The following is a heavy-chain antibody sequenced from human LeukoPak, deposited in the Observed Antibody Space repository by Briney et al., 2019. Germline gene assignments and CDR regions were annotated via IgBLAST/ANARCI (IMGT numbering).Heavy chain of an antibody. CDR1: GFTFSNYW. CDR3: ARDTATGFAN. Sequence: GGSLRLSCAAFGFTFSNYWMTWVRQAPGKGLEWVANINKDGSDKYYVDSVKGRFTISRDNAKRSLFLQVNSLRAEDTAVYYCARDTATGFANWGQGTLVTVSS. D-gene: IGHD6-25*01. CDR2: INKDGSDK. J-gene: IGHJ4*02. V-gene: IGHV3-7*01.